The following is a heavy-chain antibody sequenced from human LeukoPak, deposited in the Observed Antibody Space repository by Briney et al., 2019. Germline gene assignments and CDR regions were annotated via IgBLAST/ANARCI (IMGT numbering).Heavy chain of an antibody. J-gene: IGHJ4*02. CDR3: ARPPSRRAVAGLNY. V-gene: IGHV1-8*01. CDR2: MNPNSGNT. CDR1: GYTFTSYD. Sequence: AASVKVSFKASGYTFTSYDINWVRQATGQGLEWMGWMNPNSGNTGYAQKFQGRVTMTRNTSISTAYMELSSLRSEDTAVYYCARPPSRRAVAGLNYWGQGTLVTVSS. D-gene: IGHD6-19*01.